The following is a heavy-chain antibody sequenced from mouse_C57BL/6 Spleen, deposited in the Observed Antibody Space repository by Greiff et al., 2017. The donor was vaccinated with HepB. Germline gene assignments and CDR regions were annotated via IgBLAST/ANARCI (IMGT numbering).Heavy chain of an antibody. V-gene: IGHV1-42*01. CDR2: INPSTGGT. CDR3: ARRITTVVATGYFDV. Sequence: EVQLQQSGPELVKPGASVKISCKASGYSFTGYYMNWVKQSPEKSLEWIGEINPSTGGTTYNQKFKAKATLTVDKSSSTAYMQLKSLTSEDSAVYYCARRITTVVATGYFDVWGTGTTVTVSS. D-gene: IGHD1-1*01. CDR1: GYSFTGYY. J-gene: IGHJ1*03.